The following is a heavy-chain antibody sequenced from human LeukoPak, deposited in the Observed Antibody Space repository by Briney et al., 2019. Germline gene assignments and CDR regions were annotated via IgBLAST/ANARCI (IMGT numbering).Heavy chain of an antibody. Sequence: GSVKVSCKASGYTFTSYGISWVRQAHGQGLEWMGWISAYNGNTNYAQKLQGRVTMTTDTSTSTAYMELRSLRSDDTAVYYCARDLAGYCGGDCYSGIYYYYGMDVWGQGTTVTVSS. D-gene: IGHD2-21*02. J-gene: IGHJ6*02. CDR3: ARDLAGYCGGDCYSGIYYYYGMDV. V-gene: IGHV1-18*01. CDR2: ISAYNGNT. CDR1: GYTFTSYG.